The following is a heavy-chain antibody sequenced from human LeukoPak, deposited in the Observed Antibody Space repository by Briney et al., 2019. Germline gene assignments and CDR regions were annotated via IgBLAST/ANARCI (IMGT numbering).Heavy chain of an antibody. CDR3: ATRRPEFDFWSGYYTH. Sequence: GASVKVSCKASGYTFTSYAMHWVRQAPGQRLEWMGWINAGNGNTKYSQEFQGRVTITRDTSASTAYMELRSLRSDDTAVYYCATRRPEFDFWSGYYTHWGQGTLVTVSS. V-gene: IGHV1-3*01. D-gene: IGHD3-3*01. CDR1: GYTFTSYA. CDR2: INAGNGNT. J-gene: IGHJ4*02.